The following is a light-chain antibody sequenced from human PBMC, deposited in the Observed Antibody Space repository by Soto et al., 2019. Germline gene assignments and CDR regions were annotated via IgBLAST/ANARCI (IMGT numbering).Light chain of an antibody. J-gene: IGLJ2*01. Sequence: QLVLTQPPSASGTPGQRVTISCSGSSSNIGSKYVYWYQQHPGTAPKLLIYRNIQRPSGVPDRFAVSRSGTSASLAISGRRSEDEADYYFAAWEDSRSGGLFGGGTKVTVL. CDR1: SSNIGSKY. V-gene: IGLV1-47*01. CDR3: AAWEDSRSGGL. CDR2: RNI.